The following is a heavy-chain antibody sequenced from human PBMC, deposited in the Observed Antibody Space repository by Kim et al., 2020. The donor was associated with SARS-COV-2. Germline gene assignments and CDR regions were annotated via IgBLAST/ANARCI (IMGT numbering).Heavy chain of an antibody. CDR2: ISSSGSTT. V-gene: IGHV3-11*01. J-gene: IGHJ6*03. CDR3: ARRSYFYYYMDV. CDR1: GFTFKDYY. Sequence: GGSLRLSCAASGFTFKDYYMTWIRQAPGKGLEWVSYISSSGSTTYYADSVEGRFTISRDNAKNSVFLQMDSLTAEDTAVYYCARRSYFYYYMDVWGKGTTVTVSS. D-gene: IGHD2-21*01.